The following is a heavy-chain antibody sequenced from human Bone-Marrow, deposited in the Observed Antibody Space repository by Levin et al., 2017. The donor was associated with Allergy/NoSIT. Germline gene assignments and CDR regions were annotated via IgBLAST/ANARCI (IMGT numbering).Heavy chain of an antibody. CDR1: GVSVNTNSNY. Sequence: SETLSLTCTVSGVSVNTNSNYWSWIRQPPGKGPEWIGYIHYIGSTNYNPSLKSRVTISIDMSKNQFSLRLNSVTPADTAVYYCTRALPSTRDYFYYYMDVWGKGTTVTVS. V-gene: IGHV4-61*01. CDR2: IHYIGST. J-gene: IGHJ6*03. CDR3: TRALPSTRDYFYYYMDV. D-gene: IGHD2-2*01.